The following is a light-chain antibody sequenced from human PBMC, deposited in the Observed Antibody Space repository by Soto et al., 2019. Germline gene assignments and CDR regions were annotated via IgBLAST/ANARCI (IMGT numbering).Light chain of an antibody. CDR3: QSADSSGAYV. V-gene: IGLV3-25*02. CDR1: TLPRQY. Sequence: SYELTQPPSVSVSPGQTARITCSGDTLPRQYPYWYQQKPGQAPVLIINKNSERPSGIPERFSGSTSGTTVTLTISGVQAEDEADYYCQSADSSGAYVFGTGTMVTVL. CDR2: KNS. J-gene: IGLJ1*01.